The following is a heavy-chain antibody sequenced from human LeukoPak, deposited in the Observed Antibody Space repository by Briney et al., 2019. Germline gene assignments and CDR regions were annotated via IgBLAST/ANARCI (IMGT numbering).Heavy chain of an antibody. V-gene: IGHV3-49*03. D-gene: IGHD2-15*01. Sequence: GGSLRLSCTASGFTFGDYLMSWFRQAPGKGLEWIGFISGGTTEYAASVKGRFTISRDDSTSIAYLQMNSLTTEDTVVYYCSRGSGWLSVYWGQGTLVTVSS. CDR2: ISGGTT. J-gene: IGHJ4*02. CDR3: SRGSGWLSVY. CDR1: GFTFGDYL.